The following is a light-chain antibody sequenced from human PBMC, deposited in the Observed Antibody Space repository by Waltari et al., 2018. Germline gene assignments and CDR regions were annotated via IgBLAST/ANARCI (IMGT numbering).Light chain of an antibody. J-gene: IGLJ1*01. CDR3: CSYAGSSTYV. V-gene: IGLV2-23*01. CDR2: EAS. CDR1: SGDVGSYNL. Sequence: QSALTQPASVSGSPGQSLTIPCTGSSGDVGSYNLFPWYQQQPGKAPKLMIYEASKRPSGVSKRFAGSNSGNTASLTISGLQADDEADYYCCSYAGSSTYVFGTGTKVTVL.